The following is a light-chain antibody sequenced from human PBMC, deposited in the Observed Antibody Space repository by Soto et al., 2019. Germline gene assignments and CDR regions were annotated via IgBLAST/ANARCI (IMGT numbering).Light chain of an antibody. CDR1: QSVLYSSNNKNY. CDR2: WAS. Sequence: DTVMTQSPDSLAVSLGERATINCKSSQSVLYSSNNKNYLAWYQQKPGQPPKLLIYWASTRESGVPDRFSGSGSGTDFTLTISSLQAEDVAVYYCQQYYNIPSTFGQGTKVEIK. V-gene: IGKV4-1*01. CDR3: QQYYNIPST. J-gene: IGKJ1*01.